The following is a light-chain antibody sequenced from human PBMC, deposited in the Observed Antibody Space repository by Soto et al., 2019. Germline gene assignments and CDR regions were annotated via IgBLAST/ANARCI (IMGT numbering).Light chain of an antibody. CDR1: SSDVGGYNY. CDR2: EVS. CDR3: SSSTTTSWV. Sequence: QSALTQPPSASGSPGQSVTISCTGTSSDVGGYNYVSWYQQHPGKAPKLMIYEVSKRPSGVPDRFSGSKSGNTASLTVSGLQAEDEADYYCSSSTTTSWVFGTGTKLTVL. V-gene: IGLV2-8*01. J-gene: IGLJ1*01.